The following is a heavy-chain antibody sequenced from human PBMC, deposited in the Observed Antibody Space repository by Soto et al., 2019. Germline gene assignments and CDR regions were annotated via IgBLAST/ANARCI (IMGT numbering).Heavy chain of an antibody. CDR3: AKDIWGYSFDL. CDR2: MDGGSTNT. D-gene: IGHD3-16*01. V-gene: IGHV3-23*01. CDR1: GFTISNSA. J-gene: IGHJ2*01. Sequence: HPGGSLRLSCAASGFTISNSAMAWVRQAPGQGLEWVSAMDGGSTNTHYADSVQGRFTISRDSSKNSLFLQMDSLRADDTALYYCAKDIWGYSFDLWGRGTLVTVSS.